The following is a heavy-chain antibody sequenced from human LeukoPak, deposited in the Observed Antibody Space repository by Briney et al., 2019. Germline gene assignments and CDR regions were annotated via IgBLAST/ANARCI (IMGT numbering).Heavy chain of an antibody. D-gene: IGHD4-17*01. CDR2: IYYSGST. CDR1: GRSISSYY. V-gene: IGHV4-59*01. Sequence: KPSETLSLTCTVSGRSISSYYWSWIRQPPGKGLEWIGYIYYSGSTNYNPSLKSRVTISVDTSKNQFSLKLSSVTAADTAVYYCARGGAVTQWFDPWGQGTLVTVSS. CDR3: ARGGAVTQWFDP. J-gene: IGHJ5*02.